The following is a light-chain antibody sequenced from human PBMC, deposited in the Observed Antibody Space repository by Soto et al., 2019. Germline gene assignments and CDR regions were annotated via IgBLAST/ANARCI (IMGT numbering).Light chain of an antibody. J-gene: IGKJ1*01. CDR2: DAS. CDR1: QSISNW. V-gene: IGKV1-5*01. Sequence: DIQMTQSPSTLSASVGDRVTITCRASQSISNWLAWYQQKPGKAPKLLIYDASSLESGVPSRFSGSACGTEFTLTISSLRPDDFATYYCQRYNDYSRRFGQGTKVEIK. CDR3: QRYNDYSRR.